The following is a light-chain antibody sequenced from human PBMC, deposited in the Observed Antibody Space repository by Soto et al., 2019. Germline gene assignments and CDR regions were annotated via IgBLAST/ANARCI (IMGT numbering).Light chain of an antibody. J-gene: IGLJ1*01. CDR2: DVS. CDR3: ASYTFSTNYV. Sequence: QSALTQPASVSGSPGQSITISCTGTSSDVGVYNYVSWYQQHPGKAPKLMIYDVSDRPSGVSRRFSGSKSGNTASLTISGLQAEDEADYYCASYTFSTNYVFGTGTKLTVL. CDR1: SSDVGVYNY. V-gene: IGLV2-14*03.